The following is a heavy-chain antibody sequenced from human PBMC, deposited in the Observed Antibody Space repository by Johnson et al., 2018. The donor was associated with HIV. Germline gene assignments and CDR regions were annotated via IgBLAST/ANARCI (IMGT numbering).Heavy chain of an antibody. CDR1: GFTFSSYA. V-gene: IGHV3-30*14. D-gene: IGHD6-13*01. CDR2: ISYDGSNK. Sequence: VESGGGVVQPGRSLRLSCAASGFTFSSYAMHWVRQAPGKGLEWVAVISYDGSNKYYADSVRGRFTISRDNSKNALYLQMSSLRVEDTAMYYCARDGESQQLPLGDAFDVWGQGTMVTVSS. CDR3: ARDGESQQLPLGDAFDV. J-gene: IGHJ3*01.